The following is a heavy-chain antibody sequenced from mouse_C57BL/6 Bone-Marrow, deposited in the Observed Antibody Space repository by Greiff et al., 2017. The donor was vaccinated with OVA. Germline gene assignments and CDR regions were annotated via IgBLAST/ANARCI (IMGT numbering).Heavy chain of an antibody. CDR2: INPNYGTT. CDR1: GYSFTDYK. Sequence: EVQLQQSGPELVKPGASVKISCKASGYSFTDYKMNWVKQSNGKSLEWIGVINPNYGTTNYNQKFKGKATLTVDQSSSTAYMQLNSLTSEDSAVYYGAFFYGSSYSYFAVWDWGTAVTVSS. V-gene: IGHV1-39*01. J-gene: IGHJ1*01. D-gene: IGHD1-1*01. CDR3: AFFYGSSYSYFAV.